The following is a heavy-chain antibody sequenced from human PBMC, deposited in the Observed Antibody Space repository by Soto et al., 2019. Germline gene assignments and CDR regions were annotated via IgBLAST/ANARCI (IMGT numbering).Heavy chain of an antibody. V-gene: IGHV1-2*04. D-gene: IGHD6-6*01. Sequence: GASVKVSCKASGYTFTSYGISWVRQAPGQGLEWMGWINPNSGGTNYAQKFQGWVTMTRDTSISTAYMELSRLRSDDTAVYYCARGGSIAAEHDAFDIWGQGTMVTVSS. CDR3: ARGGSIAAEHDAFDI. J-gene: IGHJ3*02. CDR1: GYTFTSYG. CDR2: INPNSGGT.